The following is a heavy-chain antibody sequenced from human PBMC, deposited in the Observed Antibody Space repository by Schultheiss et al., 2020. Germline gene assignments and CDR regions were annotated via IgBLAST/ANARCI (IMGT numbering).Heavy chain of an antibody. CDR2: IWYDGSNK. V-gene: IGHV3-33*01. CDR3: ARDDYPHNDSSGPIDY. D-gene: IGHD3-22*01. J-gene: IGHJ4*02. Sequence: GESLKISCAASGFTFSSYGMHWVRQAPGKGLEWVAVIWYDGSNKYYADSVKGRFTISRDNSKNTLYLQMNSLRAEDTAVYYCARDDYPHNDSSGPIDYWGQGTLVTVSS. CDR1: GFTFSSYG.